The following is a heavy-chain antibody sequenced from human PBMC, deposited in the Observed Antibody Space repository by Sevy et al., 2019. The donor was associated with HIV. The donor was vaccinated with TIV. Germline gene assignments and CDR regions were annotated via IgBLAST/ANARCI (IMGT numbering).Heavy chain of an antibody. J-gene: IGHJ3*01. CDR2: LNQDGSEK. D-gene: IGHD6-6*01. CDR3: VIDAWRSLVT. CDR1: GFTFSAYW. Sequence: GGSLRLSCAASGFTFSAYWMVWVRQAPGKGLEWVANLNQDGSEKYPVDSVKGRFTISRDNAKNSLYLQMNSVRVEDTGIYYCVIDAWRSLVTWGRGTMVTVSS. V-gene: IGHV3-7*01.